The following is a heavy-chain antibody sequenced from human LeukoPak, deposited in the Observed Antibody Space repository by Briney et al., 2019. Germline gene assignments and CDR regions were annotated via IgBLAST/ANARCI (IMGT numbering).Heavy chain of an antibody. J-gene: IGHJ5*02. CDR1: GYTFTGYY. D-gene: IGHD6-19*01. CDR3: ARAAVAGTDWFDP. Sequence: ASVKVSCKASGYTFTGYYMHWVRQAPGQGLEWMGWINPNSGGTNYAQKFQGRVTMTRDTSISTAYMELSRLRSDDTAVYYCARAAVAGTDWFDPWGQGTLVTVSS. CDR2: INPNSGGT. V-gene: IGHV1-2*02.